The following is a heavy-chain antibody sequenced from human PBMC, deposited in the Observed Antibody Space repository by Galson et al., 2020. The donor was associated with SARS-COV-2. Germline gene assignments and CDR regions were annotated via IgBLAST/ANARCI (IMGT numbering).Heavy chain of an antibody. V-gene: IGHV3-30-3*01. D-gene: IGHD6-13*01. J-gene: IGHJ3*02. CDR2: ISYDGSNK. Sequence: GGSLRLSCAASGFMFSSFAMHWVRQAPGKGLDWVAVISYDGSNKYYADSVKGRFTISRDNSKNTLYLQMNSLRPEDTAVYYCARVDPYSSSWSPLAAFDIWGQGTMVTVSS. CDR1: GFMFSSFA. CDR3: ARVDPYSSSWSPLAAFDI.